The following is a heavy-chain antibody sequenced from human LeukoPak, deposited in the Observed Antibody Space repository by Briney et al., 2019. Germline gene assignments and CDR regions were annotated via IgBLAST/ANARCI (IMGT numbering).Heavy chain of an antibody. V-gene: IGHV4-34*01. D-gene: IGHD4-11*01. CDR3: ARHEYSNYVGGDYFDY. CDR2: INHSGST. Sequence: PSETLSLTCAVYGGSFSGYYWSWLRQPPGKGLEWIGEINHSGSTNYNPSLKSRVTISVDTSKNQFSLKLSSVTAADTAVYYCARHEYSNYVGGDYFDYWGQGALVTVSS. J-gene: IGHJ4*02. CDR1: GGSFSGYY.